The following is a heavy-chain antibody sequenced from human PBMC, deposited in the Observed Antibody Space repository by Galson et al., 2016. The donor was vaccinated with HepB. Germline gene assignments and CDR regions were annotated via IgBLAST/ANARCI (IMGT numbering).Heavy chain of an antibody. D-gene: IGHD2-2*01. J-gene: IGHJ3*01. CDR1: GFTFSTYA. CDR2: ISDSGGHT. Sequence: SLRLSCAASGFTFSTYAMSWVRQAPGKGLEWVSVISDSGGHTYYADSVKGRFTISRDNAENSLSLQMTDLRAEDTAVYYCARDLSLGMPGGFDFWGRGAMVTVSS. CDR3: ARDLSLGMPGGFDF. V-gene: IGHV3-23*01.